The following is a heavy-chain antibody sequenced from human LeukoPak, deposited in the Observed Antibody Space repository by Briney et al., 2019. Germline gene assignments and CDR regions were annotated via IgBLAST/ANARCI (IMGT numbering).Heavy chain of an antibody. J-gene: IGHJ4*02. CDR3: ARDLWSEYSSSFADY. V-gene: IGHV3-30-3*01. CDR1: GFTFSSYA. Sequence: GGSLRLSCAASGFTFSSYAMHWVRQAPGKGLEWVAVISYDGSNKYYADSVKGRFTISGDNSKNTLYLQMNSLRAEDTAVYYCARDLWSEYSSSFADYWGQGTLVTVSS. CDR2: ISYDGSNK. D-gene: IGHD6-6*01.